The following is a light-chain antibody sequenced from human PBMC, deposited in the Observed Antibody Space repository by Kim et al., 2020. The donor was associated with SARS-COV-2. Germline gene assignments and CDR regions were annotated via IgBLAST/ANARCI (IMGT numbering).Light chain of an antibody. Sequence: PASISCRSSQSLLDSTGYDYLDWYLQKPGQSQQLLIYLGSNRASGVPDRFSGSGSRTDFTLKISRVEAEDVGVYYCMQTLQTPLTFGQGTKVDIK. CDR2: LGS. CDR3: MQTLQTPLT. V-gene: IGKV2-28*01. J-gene: IGKJ1*01. CDR1: QSLLDSTGYDY.